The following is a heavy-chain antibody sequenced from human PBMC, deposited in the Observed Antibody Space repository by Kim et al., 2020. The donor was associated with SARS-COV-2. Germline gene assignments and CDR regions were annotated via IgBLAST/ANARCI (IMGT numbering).Heavy chain of an antibody. J-gene: IGHJ4*02. V-gene: IGHV4-61*02. D-gene: IGHD3-16*01. CDR3: ARMAGSDGWGDHFDY. CDR1: GGSISSGSYY. Sequence: SETLSLTCTVSGGSISSGSYYWSWIRQPAGKGLEWIGRIYTSGSTNYNPSLKSRVTISVDTSKNQFSLKLSSVTAADTAVYYCARMAGSDGWGDHFDYWGQGTLVTVSS. CDR2: IYTSGST.